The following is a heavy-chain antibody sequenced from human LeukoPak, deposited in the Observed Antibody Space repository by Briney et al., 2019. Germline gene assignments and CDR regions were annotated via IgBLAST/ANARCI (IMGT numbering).Heavy chain of an antibody. D-gene: IGHD3-10*01. Sequence: ASVKVSFKASGYTFTSYGINWVRQAPGQGLEWMGIINPSGGSTSYAQKFQGRVTMTRDTSTNTVYMELSSLRSEDTAVYYCARGPSITMVRGGQWYYYMDVWGKGTTVTISS. J-gene: IGHJ6*03. V-gene: IGHV1-46*01. CDR1: GYTFTSYG. CDR2: INPSGGST. CDR3: ARGPSITMVRGGQWYYYMDV.